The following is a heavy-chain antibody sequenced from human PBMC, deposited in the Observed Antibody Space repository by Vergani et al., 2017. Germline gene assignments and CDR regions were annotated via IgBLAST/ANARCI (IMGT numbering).Heavy chain of an antibody. CDR2: IYYSGST. CDR3: AREGSFLYGCRGYGMDV. J-gene: IGHJ6*02. D-gene: IGHD4-23*01. V-gene: IGHV4-59*01. CDR1: GGSISSYY. Sequence: QVQLQESGPGLVKPSETLSLTCTVSGGSISSYYWSWIRQPPGKGLEWIGYIYYSGSTNYNPSLKSRVTISVDTSKNQFSLKLSSVTAADTAVYYCAREGSFLYGCRGYGMDVWGQGTTVTVSS.